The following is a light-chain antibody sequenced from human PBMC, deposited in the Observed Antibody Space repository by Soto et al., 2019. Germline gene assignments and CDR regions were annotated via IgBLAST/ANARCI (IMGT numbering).Light chain of an antibody. V-gene: IGKV3D-7*01. J-gene: IGKJ2*02. Sequence: EIALTQSPASLSLSPGESVTLSCRTSQTISGNYLSWYQRRPGQAPRLLIFGASIRATDIPARLSGSGSGRDFTLAITSLEPEDFAVYYCHQNYDLPWTFGQGTKLEMK. CDR1: QTISGNY. CDR2: GAS. CDR3: HQNYDLPWT.